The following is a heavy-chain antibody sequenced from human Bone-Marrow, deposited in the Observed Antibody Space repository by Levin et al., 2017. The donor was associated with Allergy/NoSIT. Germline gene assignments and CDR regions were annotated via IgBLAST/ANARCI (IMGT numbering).Heavy chain of an antibody. CDR3: ARGANSESGSYVGPPFDR. D-gene: IGHD3-10*01. CDR2: ILHTGST. CDR1: GASLTSYY. V-gene: IGHV4-59*01. Sequence: SCTVSGASLTSYYWTWIRQPPGKGLEWIGYILHTGSTNYNSSLKNRVTMSVDTSKTQFSLKLTSMTAADTAVYYCARGANSESGSYVGPPFDRWGQGTLVIVSS. J-gene: IGHJ4*02.